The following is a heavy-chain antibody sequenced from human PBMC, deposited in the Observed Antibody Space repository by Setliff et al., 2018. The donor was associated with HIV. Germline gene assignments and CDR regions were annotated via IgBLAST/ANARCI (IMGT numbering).Heavy chain of an antibody. CDR2: IFRSGTT. D-gene: IGHD3-10*01. V-gene: IGHV4-4*07. Sequence: SETLSLTCTLSGGSSGDYHWSWIRQPAGRGLEWIGRIFRSGTTDYKFSLKSRVTISIDTSRNQFSLRLTSVTAEDTAVYYCARDRHYSGLGSYGPWGPGTLVTVSS. CDR1: GGSSGDYH. CDR3: ARDRHYSGLGSYGP. J-gene: IGHJ5*02.